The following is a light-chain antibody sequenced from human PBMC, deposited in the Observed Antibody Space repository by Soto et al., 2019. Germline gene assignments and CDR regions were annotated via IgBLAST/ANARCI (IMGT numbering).Light chain of an antibody. CDR1: HSVASN. Sequence: EIVMTQSPASLSVSPGDGATLSCRASHSVASNVAWYQQKPGQGHRLLIHGASTMAVGGPARFSGSGSGTDFALTISSLQSEDFAVYYCQQYHNWPPQYTFGQGTKLQIK. CDR2: GAS. V-gene: IGKV3-15*01. CDR3: QQYHNWPPQYT. J-gene: IGKJ2*01.